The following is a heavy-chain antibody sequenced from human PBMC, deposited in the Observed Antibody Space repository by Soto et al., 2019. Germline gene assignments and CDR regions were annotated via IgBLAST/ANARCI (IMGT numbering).Heavy chain of an antibody. CDR2: ISSSGGRT. V-gene: IGHV3-23*01. Sequence: LRNSCADSAVTFSSYAMSCVGQDPGEGRDWVSAISSSGGRTYYAGSVKTRLTISRKNTKNTLYLQMNSLRAEDTGVYYCAKDVYVSKVRAARSVDYYYGRDFWGQGTMVSVSS. CDR3: AKDVYVSKVRAARSVDYYYGRDF. J-gene: IGHJ6*02. D-gene: IGHD6-6*01. CDR1: AVTFSSYA.